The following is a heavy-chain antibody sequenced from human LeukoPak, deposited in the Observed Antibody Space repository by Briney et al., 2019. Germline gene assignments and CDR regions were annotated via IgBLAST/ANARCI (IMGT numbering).Heavy chain of an antibody. CDR1: GDSISNFHW. D-gene: IGHD3-10*01. J-gene: IGHJ4*02. Sequence: SGTLSLTCAVSGDSISNFHWWTWVRQSPGKGLEWIGESDHTGRTNYTPSIKSRVTISLDKPKNQFSLKLTSVTAADTAVYFCARRRMIRGVIIFDYWGPGALVTVSS. V-gene: IGHV4-4*02. CDR2: SDHTGRT. CDR3: ARRRMIRGVIIFDY.